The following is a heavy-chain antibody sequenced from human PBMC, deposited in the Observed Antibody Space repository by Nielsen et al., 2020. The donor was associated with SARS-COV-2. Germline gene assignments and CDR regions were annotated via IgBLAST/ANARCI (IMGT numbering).Heavy chain of an antibody. CDR1: GFTLSRYW. D-gene: IGHD3-10*01. CDR2: ISSDGTKT. J-gene: IGHJ3*01. CDR3: ARASSGSYNAAFDL. Sequence: GESLKISCAASGFTLSRYWMNWVRQDPGKGLAWVSRISSDGTKTTYADSVKGRFAVSRDSAKNTLYLQMNSLRAEDTAVYYCARASSGSYNAAFDLWGQGTMVTVSS. V-gene: IGHV3-74*01.